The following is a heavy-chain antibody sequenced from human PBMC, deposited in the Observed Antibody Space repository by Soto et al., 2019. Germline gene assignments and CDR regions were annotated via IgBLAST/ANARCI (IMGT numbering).Heavy chain of an antibody. V-gene: IGHV3-33*01. CDR2: IWYDGINN. CDR1: GFTFSNSG. CDR3: ARDLAGSGSYSTRFDY. J-gene: IGHJ4*02. Sequence: QVQLVESGGGVVQPGRSLRLSCAASGFTFSNSGMHWVRQAPGKGLDWVAVIWYDGINNYYADSVKGRFTISRDNSKNTVYQRMNSLRVEDSAVYYCARDLAGSGSYSTRFDYWGQGTLVTVSS. D-gene: IGHD3-10*01.